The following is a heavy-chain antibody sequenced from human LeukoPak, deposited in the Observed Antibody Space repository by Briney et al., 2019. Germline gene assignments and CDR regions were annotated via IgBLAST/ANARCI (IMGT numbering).Heavy chain of an antibody. CDR3: ARGIYHDGSGGHDY. CDR1: GFTLGSYA. CDR2: LSHDGSRK. Sequence: GGSLRLSCAASGFTLGSYAMHWVRQAPGKGLDWIAVLSHDGSRKYYADSLKGRFTISRDNPKNILYLDMNSLRAGDTAVYYCARGIYHDGSGGHDYWGQGTLVTVSS. J-gene: IGHJ4*02. D-gene: IGHD2-15*01. V-gene: IGHV3-30-3*01.